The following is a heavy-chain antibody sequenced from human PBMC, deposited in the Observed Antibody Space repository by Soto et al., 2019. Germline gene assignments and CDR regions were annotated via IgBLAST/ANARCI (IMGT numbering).Heavy chain of an antibody. D-gene: IGHD1-26*01. J-gene: IGHJ4*02. CDR1: GGSISSGGYY. Sequence: SETLSLTCTVSGGSISSGGYYWGWIRQHPGKGLEWIGNVYYNGSTYYNASLKSRLTISVDTSNNQFSLKVKSVTAADTAVYFCARLSGSYNDRYFDNWGQGTLVTVSS. CDR3: ARLSGSYNDRYFDN. CDR2: VYYNGST. V-gene: IGHV4-39*01.